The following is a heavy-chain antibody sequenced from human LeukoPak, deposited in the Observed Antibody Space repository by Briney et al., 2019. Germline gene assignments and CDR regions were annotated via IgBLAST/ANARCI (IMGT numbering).Heavy chain of an antibody. D-gene: IGHD3-3*01. CDR3: ASVYYDFWSGYYMDV. CDR1: GGTFSSYA. J-gene: IGHJ6*03. Sequence: ASVKVSCKASGGTFSSYAISWVRQAPGQGLEWMGGIIPIFGTANYAQKFQGRVTITPDESTSTAYMELSSLRSEDTAVYYCASVYYDFWSGYYMDVWGKGTTVTVSS. CDR2: IIPIFGTA. V-gene: IGHV1-69*13.